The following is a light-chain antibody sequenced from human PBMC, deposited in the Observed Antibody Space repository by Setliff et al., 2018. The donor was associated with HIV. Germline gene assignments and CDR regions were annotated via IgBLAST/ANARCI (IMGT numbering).Light chain of an antibody. J-gene: IGLJ3*02. CDR1: SSNIGAPYD. Sequence: QSALTQPTSVSGAPGQRVTISCTGSSSNIGAPYDVHWYQQPPGTAPKLLIYDNRPSGVPDRFSGSKSGTSASLATTGLQAEDEADYYCQSYDRSLSAWVFGGGTKVTVL. V-gene: IGLV1-40*01. CDR3: QSYDRSLSAWV. CDR2: D.